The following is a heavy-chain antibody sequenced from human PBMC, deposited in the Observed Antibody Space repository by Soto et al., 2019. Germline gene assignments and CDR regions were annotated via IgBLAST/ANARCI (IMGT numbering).Heavy chain of an antibody. Sequence: QITLKESGPTLVKPTQTLTLTCTFSGFSLSTSGMGVGWIRQPPGKALEWLALIYWDDDKRYSPSLKSRVTINKDSAKNQVVLTMTNMDTVDTATYCCARYVSERLFDCWGQGTLVTGSS. CDR2: IYWDDDK. CDR3: ARYVSERLFDC. V-gene: IGHV2-5*02. D-gene: IGHD3-10*01. J-gene: IGHJ4*02. CDR1: GFSLSTSGMG.